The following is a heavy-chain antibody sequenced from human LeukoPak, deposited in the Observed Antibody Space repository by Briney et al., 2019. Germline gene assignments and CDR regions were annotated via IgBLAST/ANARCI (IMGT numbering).Heavy chain of an antibody. CDR2: IDYSWSA. J-gene: IGHJ4*02. CDR1: GDSISSNHYF. CDR3: ASLAVTAMAPDDY. Sequence: SETLSLTCTVSGDSISSNHYFWGWIRQPPGKGLEWIGSIDYSWSAYYNPSLKSRVTISVDTSKNQFSLKLSSVTAADTAVYYCASLAVTAMAPDDYWGQGTLVTVSS. V-gene: IGHV4-39*01. D-gene: IGHD5-18*01.